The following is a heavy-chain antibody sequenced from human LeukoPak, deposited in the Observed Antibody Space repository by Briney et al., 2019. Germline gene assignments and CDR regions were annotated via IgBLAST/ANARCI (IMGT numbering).Heavy chain of an antibody. CDR2: IIPIFGTA. D-gene: IGHD3-10*01. Sequence: SVKVSCKASGGTFSSYAISWVRQAPGQGLEWMGGIIPIFGTANYAQKFQGRVTITTDESTSTAYMELSSLRSEDTAVYYCATAVSTMGSGENSYFQHWGQGTLVTVSS. J-gene: IGHJ1*01. V-gene: IGHV1-69*05. CDR3: ATAVSTMGSGENSYFQH. CDR1: GGTFSSYA.